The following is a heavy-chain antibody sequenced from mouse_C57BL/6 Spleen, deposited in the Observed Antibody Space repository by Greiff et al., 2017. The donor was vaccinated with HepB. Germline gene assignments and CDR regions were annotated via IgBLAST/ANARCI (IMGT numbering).Heavy chain of an antibody. CDR1: GFTFSSYA. J-gene: IGHJ2*01. D-gene: IGHD2-13*01. Sequence: EVKVEESGGGLVKPGGSLKLSCAASGFTFSSYAMSWVRQTPEKRLEWVATISDGGSYTYYPDNVKGRFTISRDNAKNNLYLQMSHLKSEDTAMYYCAREVRGNFDYWGQGTTLTVSS. CDR3: AREVRGNFDY. CDR2: ISDGGSYT. V-gene: IGHV5-4*01.